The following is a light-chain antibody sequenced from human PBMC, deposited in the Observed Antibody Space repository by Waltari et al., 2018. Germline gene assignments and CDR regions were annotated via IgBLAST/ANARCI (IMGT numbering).Light chain of an antibody. CDR3: QTWGTGIVV. Sequence: QLVLTQSPSAYAFLRASVKLHCTLNRGHSSDAIAWPPQQPEKGPRYVTKLNSDGSHSKGGGIPGRFSGSSSGAERYLTISSLKSEDEANYYCQTWGTGIVVFGGGTKLTV. V-gene: IGLV4-69*01. CDR1: RGHSSDA. CDR2: LNSDGSH. J-gene: IGLJ2*01.